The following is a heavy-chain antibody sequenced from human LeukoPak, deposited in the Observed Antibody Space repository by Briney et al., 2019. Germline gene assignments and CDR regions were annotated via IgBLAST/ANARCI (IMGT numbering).Heavy chain of an antibody. D-gene: IGHD4-17*01. CDR1: GFTFSSYG. V-gene: IGHV3-30*18. Sequence: PGGSLRLSCAASGFTFSSYGMHWVRQAPGKGLEWVAVISYDGSNKYHADSVKGRFTISRDNSNNTLYLQMNSLRAEDTAVYYCAKDKGNFGDYYYFGHWGQGTPVTVSS. J-gene: IGHJ4*02. CDR3: AKDKGNFGDYYYFGH. CDR2: ISYDGSNK.